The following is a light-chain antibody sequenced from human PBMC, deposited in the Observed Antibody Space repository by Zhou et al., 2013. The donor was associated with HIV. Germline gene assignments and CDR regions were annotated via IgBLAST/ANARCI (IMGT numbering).Light chain of an antibody. V-gene: IGKV3-20*01. CDR1: QSVSSSF. CDR3: QQYGTSPRS. CDR2: GAS. J-gene: IGKJ2*04. Sequence: EIVLTQSPGTLSLSPGERATLSCRASQSVSSSFLAWYQQKPGQAPRLLIYGASSRATNIPDRFSGSGSGTDFTLTISRLDPEDFAAYYCQQYGTSPRSFGQGTNLEIK.